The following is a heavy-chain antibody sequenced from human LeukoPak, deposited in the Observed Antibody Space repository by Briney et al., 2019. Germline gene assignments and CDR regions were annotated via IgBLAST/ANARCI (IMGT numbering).Heavy chain of an antibody. V-gene: IGHV3-23*01. D-gene: IGHD3-10*01. CDR2: ITSDGAGT. Sequence: GGSLRLSCAVSGFSVTNNYMSWVRQAPGKGLEWVSAITSDGAGTFHADSVKGRFTMSRDNSMNTQYLHMNSLRAEDTAVYYCATFGSGSRGANSFDYWGQGTLVTVSS. CDR1: GFSVTNNY. CDR3: ATFGSGSRGANSFDY. J-gene: IGHJ4*02.